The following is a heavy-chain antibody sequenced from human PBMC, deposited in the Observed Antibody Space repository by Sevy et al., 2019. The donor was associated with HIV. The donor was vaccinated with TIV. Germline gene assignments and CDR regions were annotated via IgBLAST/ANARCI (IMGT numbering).Heavy chain of an antibody. V-gene: IGHV1-18*04. J-gene: IGHJ3*02. Sequence: ASVKVSCKASGYTFTSYGISWVRQAPGQGLEWMGWISAYNGNTNYAQKLQGRVTMTTDTSTSTAYMERRGLRSDDTAVYYCAGDWEDYQGGAFDIWGQGTMVTVSS. CDR1: GYTFTSYG. CDR3: AGDWEDYQGGAFDI. D-gene: IGHD1-26*01. CDR2: ISAYNGNT.